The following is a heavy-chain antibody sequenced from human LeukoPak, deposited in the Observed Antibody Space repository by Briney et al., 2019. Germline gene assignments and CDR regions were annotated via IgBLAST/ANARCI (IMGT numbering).Heavy chain of an antibody. CDR2: ISYDGSNK. J-gene: IGHJ4*02. V-gene: IGHV3-30*03. Sequence: GGSLRLSCAASGFTFSSYGVQWVRQATGRGLEGVAVISYDGSNKYYADSVKGRFTISRDNSKNTLYLQMNSLRAEDTAVYYCATQRGRWLFPYWGQGTLVTVSS. CDR1: GFTFSSYG. CDR3: ATQRGRWLFPY. D-gene: IGHD3-9*01.